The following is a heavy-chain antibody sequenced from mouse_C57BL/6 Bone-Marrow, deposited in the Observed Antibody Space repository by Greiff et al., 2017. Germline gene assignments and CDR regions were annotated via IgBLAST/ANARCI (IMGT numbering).Heavy chain of an antibody. CDR1: GYTFTSYW. CDR3: AREELYYGNFYAMDY. D-gene: IGHD2-1*01. CDR2: IDPSDSYT. J-gene: IGHJ4*01. Sequence: QVQLQQPGAELVRPGTSVKLSCKASGYTFTSYWMHWVKQRPGQGLEWIGVIDPSDSYTNYNQKFKGKATLTVDTSSSTAYMQLSSLTSEDSAVYYCAREELYYGNFYAMDYGGQGTSVTVSS. V-gene: IGHV1-59*01.